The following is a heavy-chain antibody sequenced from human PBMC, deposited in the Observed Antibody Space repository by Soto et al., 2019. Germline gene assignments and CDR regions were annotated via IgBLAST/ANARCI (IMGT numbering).Heavy chain of an antibody. Sequence: ASVKVSCKASGGTFSSYAISWVRQAPGQGLEWMGGIIPIFGTANYAQKFQGRVTITADESTSTAYMELSSLRSEDTAVYYCARWEDYYDSSGAYDAFDIWGQGTVVTVSS. J-gene: IGHJ3*02. D-gene: IGHD3-22*01. CDR2: IIPIFGTA. CDR1: GGTFSSYA. V-gene: IGHV1-69*13. CDR3: ARWEDYYDSSGAYDAFDI.